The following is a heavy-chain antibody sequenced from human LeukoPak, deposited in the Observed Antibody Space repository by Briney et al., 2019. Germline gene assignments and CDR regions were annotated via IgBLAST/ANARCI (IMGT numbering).Heavy chain of an antibody. V-gene: IGHV3-66*01. CDR2: IYSGGST. Sequence: GGSLRLSCAASGFTVSSNYMGWVRQAPGKGLEWVSVIYSGGSTYYADSVKGRFTISRDNSKNTLYLQMNSLRAEDTAVYYCARSPQRWLQPSFFDYWGQGTLVTVSS. J-gene: IGHJ4*02. CDR1: GFTVSSNY. CDR3: ARSPQRWLQPSFFDY. D-gene: IGHD5-24*01.